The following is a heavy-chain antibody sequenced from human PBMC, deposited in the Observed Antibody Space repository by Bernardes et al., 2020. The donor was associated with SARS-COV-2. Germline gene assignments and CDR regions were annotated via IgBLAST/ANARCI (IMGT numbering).Heavy chain of an antibody. CDR3: ATDFAAAGTPSMFYYYYGMEG. D-gene: IGHD6-13*01. Sequence: ASVKVSCKVSGYTLTELSMHWVRQAPGKGLEWMGGFDPEDGETIYAQKFQGRVTMTEDTSTDTAYMALSSLRSEDTAVYYCATDFAAAGTPSMFYYYYGMEGWGQGNTVT. V-gene: IGHV1-24*01. CDR2: FDPEDGET. J-gene: IGHJ6*02. CDR1: GYTLTELS.